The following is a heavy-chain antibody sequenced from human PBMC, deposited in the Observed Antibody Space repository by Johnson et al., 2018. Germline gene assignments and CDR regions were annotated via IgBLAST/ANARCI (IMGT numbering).Heavy chain of an antibody. CDR1: GFTFSSYW. Sequence: EVQLLESGGGLVQPGGSLRLSCEVSGFTFSSYWMNWVRQAPGKGLEWVASINRDGSEKYYVDSVKGRFTISRDNAKNSLFLQMNSLRAEDTAVYYCARDEPEITMVVLFGPDAFDVWGQGTKVTVSS. J-gene: IGHJ3*01. V-gene: IGHV3-7*01. D-gene: IGHD3-10*01. CDR2: INRDGSEK. CDR3: ARDEPEITMVVLFGPDAFDV.